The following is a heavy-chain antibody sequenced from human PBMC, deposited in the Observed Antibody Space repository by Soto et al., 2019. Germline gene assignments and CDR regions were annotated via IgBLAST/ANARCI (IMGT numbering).Heavy chain of an antibody. CDR2: ISSSSSYV. V-gene: IGHV3-21*06. J-gene: IGHJ4*02. CDR1: GFIFSSYT. D-gene: IGHD3-10*01. Sequence: PGGSLRLSCAASGFIFSSYTMNWVRQAPGKGLEWVSFISSSSSYVYYADSVKGRFTISRDNAKNSLYLQMTSLRAEDSAVYYCASSGSALEFDYWGQGSLVTVSS. CDR3: ASSGSALEFDY.